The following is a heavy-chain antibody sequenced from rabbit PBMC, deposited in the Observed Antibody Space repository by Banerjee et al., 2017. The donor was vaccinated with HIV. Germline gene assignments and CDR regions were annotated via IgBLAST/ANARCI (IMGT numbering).Heavy chain of an antibody. CDR2: IYTGSSGST. Sequence: QSLEESGGGLVQPEGSLALTCKASGFDFSSYYYMCWVRQAPGKGLEWIGCIYTGSSGSTYYASWAKGRFTISKTSSTTVTLQMTSLTAADTATYFCASDYGVNSGGYYFNLWGQGTLVTVS. D-gene: IGHD8-1*01. V-gene: IGHV1S40*01. CDR3: ASDYGVNSGGYYFNL. J-gene: IGHJ4*01. CDR1: GFDFSSYYY.